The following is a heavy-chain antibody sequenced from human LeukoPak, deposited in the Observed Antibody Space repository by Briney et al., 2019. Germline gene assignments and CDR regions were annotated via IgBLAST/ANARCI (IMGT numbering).Heavy chain of an antibody. Sequence: PSETLSLTCTVSGGSISSSSYYWGWIRQPPGKGLEWIGSIYYSGSTYYNPSLKSRVTISVDTPKNQFSLKLSSVTAADTAVYYCASRYCSSTSCQRRSFDYWGQGTLVTVSP. V-gene: IGHV4-39*01. J-gene: IGHJ4*02. CDR2: IYYSGST. CDR1: GGSISSSSYY. CDR3: ASRYCSSTSCQRRSFDY. D-gene: IGHD2-2*01.